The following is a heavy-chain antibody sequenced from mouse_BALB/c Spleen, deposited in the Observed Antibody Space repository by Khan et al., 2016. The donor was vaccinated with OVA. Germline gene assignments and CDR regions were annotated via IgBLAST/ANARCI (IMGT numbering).Heavy chain of an antibody. D-gene: IGHD3-1*01. CDR1: GYTFTNYW. CDR3: ARWATWYFDV. V-gene: IGHV1-63*02. Sequence: QVQQSGGEVVRPGTSVKISCKASGYTFTNYWLGWVRQRPGHGLEWIGDIHPGGFFTNYNEHFKGKATLTVDTSSCTAKMQISTRTSEDSAVYFYARWATWYFDVWGAGTTVTVSS. J-gene: IGHJ1*01. CDR2: IHPGGFFT.